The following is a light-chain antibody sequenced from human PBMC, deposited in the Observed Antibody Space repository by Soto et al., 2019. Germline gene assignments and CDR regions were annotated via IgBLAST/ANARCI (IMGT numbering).Light chain of an antibody. V-gene: IGKV3-11*01. CDR3: QQRSNWPRHT. Sequence: EIVLTQSPATLSLSPGERATLSCRASQSVRTYLAWYQQKPGQAPRLLIYDASNRATGIPARFSGSGSGTDFTLSISSLEPDDFAVYYCQQRSNWPRHTFGQGTKLEIK. CDR1: QSVRTY. CDR2: DAS. J-gene: IGKJ2*01.